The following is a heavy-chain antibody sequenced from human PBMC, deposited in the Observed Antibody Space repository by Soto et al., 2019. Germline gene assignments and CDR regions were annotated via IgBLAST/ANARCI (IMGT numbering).Heavy chain of an antibody. J-gene: IGHJ6*02. Sequence: PGGSLRLSCAASGFPFSTYGFHWVRQAPGKGLEWVAVIWSDGSYQYYADSVKGRFTISRDNSKNRLYLRMNSLRADDTAVYFCARDGTVTGTTYYYYGLDVRGQGTTVTVSS. CDR1: GFPFSTYG. V-gene: IGHV3-33*01. CDR3: ARDGTVTGTTYYYYGLDV. CDR2: IWSDGSYQ. D-gene: IGHD1-7*01.